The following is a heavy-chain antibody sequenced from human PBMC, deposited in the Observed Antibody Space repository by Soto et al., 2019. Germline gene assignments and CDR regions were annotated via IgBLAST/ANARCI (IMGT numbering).Heavy chain of an antibody. CDR3: ARDDYGDYGIIIGY. V-gene: IGHV3-33*01. CDR2: IWYDGSNK. CDR1: GFTFSSYG. Sequence: QVQLVESGGGVVQPGRSLRLSCAASGFTFSSYGMHWVRQAPGKGLEWVAVIWYDGSNKYYADSVKGRFTISRDNSKNTLYLQMNSLRAEDTAVYYCARDDYGDYGIIIGYWGQGTLVTVSS. J-gene: IGHJ4*02. D-gene: IGHD4-17*01.